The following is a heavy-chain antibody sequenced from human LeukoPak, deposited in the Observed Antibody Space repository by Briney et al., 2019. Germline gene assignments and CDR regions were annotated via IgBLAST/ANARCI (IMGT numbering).Heavy chain of an antibody. CDR2: ISSSSYI. CDR3: ARGPGRDFDY. J-gene: IGHJ4*02. V-gene: IGHV3-21*01. D-gene: IGHD3-10*01. Sequence: AGGSLRLSCAASGFTFSSYEMNWVRQAPGKGLEWVSSISSSSYIYYADSVKGRFTISRDNAKNSLYLQMNSLRAEDTAVYYCARGPGRDFDYWGQGTLVTVSS. CDR1: GFTFSSYE.